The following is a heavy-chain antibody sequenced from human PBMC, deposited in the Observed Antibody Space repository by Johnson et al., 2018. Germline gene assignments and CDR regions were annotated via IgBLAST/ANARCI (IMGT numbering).Heavy chain of an antibody. CDR2: IYSGGST. D-gene: IGHD6-19*01. CDR1: GFTVSSNY. CDR3: ARSLGVAVAGTGVRHDAFDI. Sequence: VQLVQSGGGLIQPGGSLRLSCAASGFTVSSNYMSWVRQAPGKGLEWVSVIYSGGSTYYADSVKGRFTISRDNSKNTLYLQMNSLRAEDTAVYYCARSLGVAVAGTGVRHDAFDIWGQGTMVTVSS. V-gene: IGHV3-53*01. J-gene: IGHJ3*02.